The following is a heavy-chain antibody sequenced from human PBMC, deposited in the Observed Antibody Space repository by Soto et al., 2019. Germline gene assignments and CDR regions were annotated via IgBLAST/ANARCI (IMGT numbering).Heavy chain of an antibody. V-gene: IGHV2-5*02. CDR1: GFSLTSGVG. Sequence: QITLKESGHALLKPTQTLTLTCSFSGFSLTSGVGVAWIRQSPGKALEFLALVYWDDDKRYSTSLKNRLTISKDSSRNQVVLTMVNVDPGDTATYFCAHNRGYSYGSAFDHWGQGALVTVSS. J-gene: IGHJ4*02. CDR3: AHNRGYSYGSAFDH. D-gene: IGHD5-18*01. CDR2: VYWDDDK.